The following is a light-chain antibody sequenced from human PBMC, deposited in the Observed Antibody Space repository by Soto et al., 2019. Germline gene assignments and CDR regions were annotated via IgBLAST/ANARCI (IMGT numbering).Light chain of an antibody. V-gene: IGLV1-40*01. CDR1: SSNIGAGYD. Sequence: QSVLTQPPSVSGAPGQRVTISCTGSSSNIGAGYDVHWYQQLPGTAPKLLIYGNSNRPSGVPDRFSGSKSGTSASLAITGLQAEDEADYYCQSYDSSLSGRVVFGGGTKLPVL. J-gene: IGLJ2*01. CDR3: QSYDSSLSGRVV. CDR2: GNS.